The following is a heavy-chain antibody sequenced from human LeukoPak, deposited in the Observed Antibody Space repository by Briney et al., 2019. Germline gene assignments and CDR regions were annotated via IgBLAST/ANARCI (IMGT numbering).Heavy chain of an antibody. J-gene: IGHJ4*02. V-gene: IGHV3-30-3*01. CDR1: GFTFSSHA. CDR3: ASGRGY. Sequence: GRSLRLSCAASGFTFSSHAIHWVRQAPGKGLEWVAVISSDGGKKYYADSVKGRFTSSRDNSKNTLYFQLNSLRAEDTAVYYCASGRGYWGQGTLVTVSS. D-gene: IGHD3-10*01. CDR2: ISSDGGKK.